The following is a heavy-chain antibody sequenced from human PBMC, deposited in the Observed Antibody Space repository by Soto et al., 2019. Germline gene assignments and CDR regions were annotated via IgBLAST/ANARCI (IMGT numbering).Heavy chain of an antibody. CDR2: INPNSGGT. CDR1: GYTFTGYY. CDR3: ARDLYSSSSRLLYYYYGMDV. V-gene: IGHV1-2*02. J-gene: IGHJ6*02. D-gene: IGHD6-6*01. Sequence: GASVKVSCKASGYTFTGYYMHWVRQAPGQGLEWMGWINPNSGGTNYAQKFQGRVTTTRDTSISTAYMELSRLRSDGTAVYYCARDLYSSSSRLLYYYYGMDVWGQGTTVTVSS.